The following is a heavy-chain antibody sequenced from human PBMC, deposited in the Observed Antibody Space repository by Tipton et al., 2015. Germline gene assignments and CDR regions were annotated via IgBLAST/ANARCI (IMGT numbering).Heavy chain of an antibody. CDR1: GDSITSNDYF. CDR2: IYYSGST. V-gene: IGHV4-31*03. CDR3: ARAPYYDFWSGYYMFDY. D-gene: IGHD3-3*01. Sequence: TLSLTCTVSGDSITSNDYFWNWLRQHPGKGPEWIGYIYYSGSTYYNPSLKSRVTISVDTSKNQFSLKLTSVTAADTAVYYCARAPYYDFWSGYYMFDYWGQGTLVTVSS. J-gene: IGHJ4*02.